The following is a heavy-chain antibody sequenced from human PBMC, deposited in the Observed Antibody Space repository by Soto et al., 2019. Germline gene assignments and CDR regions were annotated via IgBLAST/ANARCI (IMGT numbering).Heavy chain of an antibody. V-gene: IGHV4-34*01. Sequence: SETLSLTCAVYGGSFSGYYWSWIRQPPGKGLEWIGEINHSGSTNYNPSLKSRVTISVDTSKNQFSLKLSSVTAADTAVYYCERTGVSARYYYYGMDVWGQGTTVTVSS. CDR3: ERTGVSARYYYYGMDV. J-gene: IGHJ6*02. D-gene: IGHD3-10*01. CDR2: INHSGST. CDR1: GGSFSGYY.